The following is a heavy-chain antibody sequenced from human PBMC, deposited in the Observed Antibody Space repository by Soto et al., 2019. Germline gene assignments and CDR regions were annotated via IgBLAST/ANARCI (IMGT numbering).Heavy chain of an antibody. D-gene: IGHD3-10*01. V-gene: IGHV3-30*18. J-gene: IGHJ4*02. CDR3: AKDGHPGSPGEADDYGDY. CDR2: ISYDGSNK. CDR1: GFTFSSYG. Sequence: GGSLRLSCAASGFTFSSYGMHWVRQAPGKGLEWVAVISYDGSNKYYADSVKGRFTISRDNSKNTLYLQMNSLRAEDTAVYYCAKDGHPGSPGEADDYGDYWGQGTLVTVSS.